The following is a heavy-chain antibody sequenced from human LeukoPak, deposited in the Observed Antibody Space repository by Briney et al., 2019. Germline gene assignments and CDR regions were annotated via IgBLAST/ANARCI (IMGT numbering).Heavy chain of an antibody. CDR1: GFNFSSYA. CDR3: AKGGYGDYDY. V-gene: IGHV3-23*01. Sequence: GGSLRLSCAASGFNFSSYAMSWVRQAPGKGLEWVSAISGSGGSTYYADSAKGRFTISRDNSKNTLYLQMNSLRAEDTAVYYCAKGGYGDYDYWGQGTLVTVSS. CDR2: ISGSGGST. J-gene: IGHJ4*02. D-gene: IGHD4-17*01.